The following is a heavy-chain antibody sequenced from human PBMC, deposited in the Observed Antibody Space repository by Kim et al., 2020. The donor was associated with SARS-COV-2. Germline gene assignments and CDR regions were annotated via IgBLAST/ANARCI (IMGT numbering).Heavy chain of an antibody. J-gene: IGHJ5*02. CDR1: GFTFGDYA. D-gene: IGHD4-17*01. CDR3: AKGLGTTVTTGNWFDP. V-gene: IGHV3-9*01. CDR2: ISWNSGSI. Sequence: GGSLRLSCAASGFTFGDYAMHWVRQAPGKGLEWVSGISWNSGSIGYADSVKGRFTISRDNAKNSLYLQMNSLRAEDTALYYCAKGLGTTVTTGNWFDPWGQGTLVTVSS.